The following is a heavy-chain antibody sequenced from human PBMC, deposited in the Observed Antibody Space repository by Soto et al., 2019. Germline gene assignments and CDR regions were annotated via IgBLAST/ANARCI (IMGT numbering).Heavy chain of an antibody. CDR2: MYHSGST. CDR1: GGSISRGSYS. Sequence: QLQLQESGSGLVMPSQTLSLTCAVFGGSISRGSYSWSWIRQPPGKGLEWIGYMYHSGSTYYNPSLKSRVTISIDRSKNQFSLKLSSVTAADTAVYYCARVPDYWGQGILVTVSS. V-gene: IGHV4-30-2*01. CDR3: ARVPDY. D-gene: IGHD2-2*01. J-gene: IGHJ4*02.